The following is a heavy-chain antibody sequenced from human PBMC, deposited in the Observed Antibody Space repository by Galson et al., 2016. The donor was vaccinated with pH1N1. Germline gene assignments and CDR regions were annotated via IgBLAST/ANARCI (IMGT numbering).Heavy chain of an antibody. Sequence: SVKVSCKASGGTFSNYVISWVRQAPGQGLEWMGGIIPIFGTTDYAQKFQGRVTITADKTTGTGYMELTSLRSEDTAVYFCASDSKGYYGSGTSIQDHFYYGMDVWGQGTTVTVSS. D-gene: IGHD3-10*01. J-gene: IGHJ6*02. V-gene: IGHV1-69*06. CDR1: GGTFSNYV. CDR2: IIPIFGTT. CDR3: ASDSKGYYGSGTSIQDHFYYGMDV.